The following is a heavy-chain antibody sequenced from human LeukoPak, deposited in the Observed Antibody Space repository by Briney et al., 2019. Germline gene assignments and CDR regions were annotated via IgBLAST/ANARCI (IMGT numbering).Heavy chain of an antibody. Sequence: GGSLRLSCAASGFTFSSYWMSWVRQAPGKGLEWVANIKQDGSEKYYVDSVKGRFTISRDNAKNSLYLQMNSLRAEDTAVYYCARDQNQQSYYDFWSGYLNPYYYYMDVWGKGPRSPSP. J-gene: IGHJ6*03. CDR3: ARDQNQQSYYDFWSGYLNPYYYYMDV. D-gene: IGHD3-3*01. CDR1: GFTFSSYW. V-gene: IGHV3-7*01. CDR2: IKQDGSEK.